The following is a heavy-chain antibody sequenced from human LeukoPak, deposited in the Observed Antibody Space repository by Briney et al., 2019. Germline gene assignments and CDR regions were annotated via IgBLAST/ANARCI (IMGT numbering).Heavy chain of an antibody. D-gene: IGHD6-6*01. V-gene: IGHV4-30-2*01. CDR2: IYHSGST. CDR1: GGSFSGYS. Sequence: PSETLSLTCAVYGGSFSGYSWSWIRQPPGKGLEWIGYIYHSGSTYYNPSLKSRVTISVDRSKNQFSLKLSSVTAADTAVYYCARGSYIAARPVDYFDYWGQGTLVTVSS. J-gene: IGHJ4*02. CDR3: ARGSYIAARPVDYFDY.